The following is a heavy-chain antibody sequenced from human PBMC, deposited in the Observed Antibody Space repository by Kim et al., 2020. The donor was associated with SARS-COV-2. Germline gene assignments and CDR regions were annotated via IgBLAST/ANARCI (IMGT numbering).Heavy chain of an antibody. J-gene: IGHJ6*02. CDR3: ARGGRYYGSGSYRPAYYYGMDV. CDR2: INHSGST. D-gene: IGHD3-10*01. V-gene: IGHV4-34*01. CDR1: GGSFSGYY. Sequence: SETLSLTCAVYGGSFSGYYWSWIRQPPGKGLEWIGEINHSGSTNYNPSLKSRVTISVDTSKNQFSLKLSSVTAADTAVYYCARGGRYYGSGSYRPAYYYGMDVWGQGTTVTVPS.